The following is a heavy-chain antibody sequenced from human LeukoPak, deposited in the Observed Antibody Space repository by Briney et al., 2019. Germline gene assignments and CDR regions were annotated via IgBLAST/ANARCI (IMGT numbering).Heavy chain of an antibody. D-gene: IGHD3-22*01. CDR3: ASMMAGQDAFDI. Sequence: PGGSLRLSCAASGFTFSRDSMNWVRQAPGKGLEWISYISHDSAIIYYADSVRGRLTISRDNAKNSLYLQMHSLRAEDTAVYYCASMMAGQDAFDIWGQGTMVTVSS. CDR1: GFTFSRDS. V-gene: IGHV3-48*01. J-gene: IGHJ3*02. CDR2: ISHDSAII.